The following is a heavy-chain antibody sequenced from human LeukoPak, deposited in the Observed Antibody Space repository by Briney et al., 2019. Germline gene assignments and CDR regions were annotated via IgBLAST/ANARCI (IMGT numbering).Heavy chain of an antibody. CDR2: ISSSGSTM. CDR1: GFTFSDYF. D-gene: IGHD3-3*01. CDR3: ARISTIFEVVYHYSDV. J-gene: IGHJ6*03. V-gene: IGHV3-11*01. Sequence: GGSLRLSCAASGFTFSDYFMSWIRQAPEKGPEWLSYISSSGSTMYYADSVKGRFTVSRDNAKNSLYLQMNSLRAEDTAVYYCARISTIFEVVYHYSDVWGKGTTVTASS.